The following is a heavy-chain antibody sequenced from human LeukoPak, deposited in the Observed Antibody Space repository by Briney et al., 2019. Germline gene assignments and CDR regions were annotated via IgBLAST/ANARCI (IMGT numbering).Heavy chain of an antibody. CDR2: IVVGSGNT. D-gene: IGHD2-15*01. J-gene: IGHJ6*04. V-gene: IGHV1-58*01. CDR3: AAGYCSGGSCYSDYYYGMDV. Sequence: SVKVSCKASGFTFTSSAVQWVRQARGQRLEWIGWIVVGSGNTNYAQKFQERVTITRDMSTSTAHMELSSLRSEDTAVYYCAAGYCSGGSCYSDYYYGMDVWGKGTTVTVSS. CDR1: GFTFTSSA.